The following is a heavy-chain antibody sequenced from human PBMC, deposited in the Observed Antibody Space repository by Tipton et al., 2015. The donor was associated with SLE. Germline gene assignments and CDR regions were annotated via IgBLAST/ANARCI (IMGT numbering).Heavy chain of an antibody. Sequence: TLSLTCTVSGDTISDHYWSWIRQPPGKGLEWIGSIYYSGSTNYNPSLKSRVTISVDTSKKQFSLKLSSVTAADTAVYYCARSGGFGELLFDYWGQGTLVTVSS. V-gene: IGHV4-59*11. CDR3: ARSGGFGELLFDY. CDR1: GDTISDHY. CDR2: IYYSGST. J-gene: IGHJ4*02. D-gene: IGHD3-10*01.